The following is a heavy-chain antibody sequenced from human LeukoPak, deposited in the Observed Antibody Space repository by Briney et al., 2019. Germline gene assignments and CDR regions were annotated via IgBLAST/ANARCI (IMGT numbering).Heavy chain of an antibody. V-gene: IGHV3-30*04. CDR2: ISNDGSNT. CDR3: TREAVQYYFDY. CDR1: GFTFSSCV. J-gene: IGHJ4*02. Sequence: GGSLRLSCAASGFTFSSCVMHWVRQTPGKGLEWVAAISNDGSNTYYAGSVKGRFTISRDNSKSTLFPQMNSLRPEDTAVYYSTREAVQYYFDYWGQGTLVTVSS. D-gene: IGHD4-11*01.